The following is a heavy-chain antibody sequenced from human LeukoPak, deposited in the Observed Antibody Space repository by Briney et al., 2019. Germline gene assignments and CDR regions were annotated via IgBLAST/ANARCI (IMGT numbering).Heavy chain of an antibody. CDR1: GSTFSASD. J-gene: IGHJ4*02. V-gene: IGHV3-74*01. CDR3: ARDGRSGNFDK. D-gene: IGHD1-26*01. Sequence: GGSLRLSCGASGSTFSASDMHWVRQAPGKGLAWVSVIRSDGSITTYADSVKGRFTISRDTAKNTLYLQMNSLRAEDTAVYYCARDGRSGNFDKWGQGTLVSVSS. CDR2: IRSDGSIT.